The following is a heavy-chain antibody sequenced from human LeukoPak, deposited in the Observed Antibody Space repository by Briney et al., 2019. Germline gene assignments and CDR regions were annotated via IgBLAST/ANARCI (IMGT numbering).Heavy chain of an antibody. CDR3: AGEDNSSGYRPFDI. J-gene: IGHJ3*02. CDR1: GYTFTGYY. CDR2: INPNSGGT. Sequence: ASVKVSCKASGYTFTGYYMHWVRQAPGQGLEWMGRINPNSGGTNYAQKFQGRVTMTRDMSMSTACMELSRLRSDDTAVYYCAGEDNSSGYRPFDIWGQGTMVTVPS. V-gene: IGHV1-2*06. D-gene: IGHD3-22*01.